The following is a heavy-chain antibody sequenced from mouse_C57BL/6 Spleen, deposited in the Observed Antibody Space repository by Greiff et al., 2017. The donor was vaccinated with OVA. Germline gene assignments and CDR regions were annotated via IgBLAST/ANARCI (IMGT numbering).Heavy chain of an antibody. D-gene: IGHD3-2*02. CDR3: ARVDSSGYSAWFAY. V-gene: IGHV1-69*01. CDR2: IDPSDSYT. Sequence: VQLQQPGAELVMPGASVKLSCKASGYTFTSYWMHWVKQRPGQGLEWIGEIDPSDSYTKYNQKFKGKSTLTVDKSSSTAYMQLSSLTAEDSAVYYCARVDSSGYSAWFAYWGQGTLVTVSA. J-gene: IGHJ3*01. CDR1: GYTFTSYW.